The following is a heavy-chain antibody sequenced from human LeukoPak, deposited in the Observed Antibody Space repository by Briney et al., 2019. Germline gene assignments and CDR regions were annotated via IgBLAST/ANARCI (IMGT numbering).Heavy chain of an antibody. CDR1: GYTFTSYG. J-gene: IGHJ4*02. Sequence: VASVMVSCRASGYTFTSYGISWVRQAPGQGLEWMGWISAYNGNTNYAQKLQGRVTMTTDTSTSTAYMELRSLRSDDTAVYYCARDRTYYYDSSGYSFDYWGQGTLVTVSS. V-gene: IGHV1-18*01. CDR3: ARDRTYYYDSSGYSFDY. D-gene: IGHD3-22*01. CDR2: ISAYNGNT.